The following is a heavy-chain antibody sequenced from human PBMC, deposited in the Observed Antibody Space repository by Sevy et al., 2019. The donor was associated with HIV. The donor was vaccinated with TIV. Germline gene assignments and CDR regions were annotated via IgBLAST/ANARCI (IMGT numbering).Heavy chain of an antibody. CDR1: GFTFSSYA. CDR3: AGDKRYYYDSSGSMGNAFDI. CDR2: ISYDGSNK. Sequence: GGSLRLSCAASGFTFSSYAMHWVRQAPGKGLEWVAVISYDGSNKYYADSVKGRFTISRDNSKNTLYLQMNSLRAEDTAVYYCAGDKRYYYDSSGSMGNAFDIWGQGTMVTVSS. V-gene: IGHV3-30-3*01. D-gene: IGHD3-22*01. J-gene: IGHJ3*02.